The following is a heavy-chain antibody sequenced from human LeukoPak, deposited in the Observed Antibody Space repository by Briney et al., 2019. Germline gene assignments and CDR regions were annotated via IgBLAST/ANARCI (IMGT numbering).Heavy chain of an antibody. Sequence: PGGSLRFSCAASGFTFSSNAMTWARQAPGKGLEWVSSISSSGGSTYYADSVKGRFTISRDNSKNTLYLQMNSLRAEDTAVYYCAKGRGIVAFDPWGQGTLVTVSS. CDR1: GFTFSSNA. J-gene: IGHJ5*02. CDR3: AKGRGIVAFDP. CDR2: ISSSGGST. V-gene: IGHV3-23*01. D-gene: IGHD2-15*01.